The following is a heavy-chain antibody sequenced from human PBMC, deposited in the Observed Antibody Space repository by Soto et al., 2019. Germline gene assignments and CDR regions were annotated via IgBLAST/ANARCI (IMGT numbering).Heavy chain of an antibody. Sequence: QVQLVQSGAEVKKPGSSVKVSCKASGGTFSSYTISWVRQAPGQGLEWMGRIIPILGIANYAQKFQGRVTMTADKSTSTAYMGLSSLRSEDTAVYYCASRHDYGDYLFDYWGQGTLVSVSS. CDR2: IIPILGIA. V-gene: IGHV1-69*02. CDR1: GGTFSSYT. J-gene: IGHJ4*02. CDR3: ASRHDYGDYLFDY. D-gene: IGHD4-17*01.